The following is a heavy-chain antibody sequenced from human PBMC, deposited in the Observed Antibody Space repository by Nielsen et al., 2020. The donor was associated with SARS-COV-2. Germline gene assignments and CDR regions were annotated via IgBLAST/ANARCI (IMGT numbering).Heavy chain of an antibody. J-gene: IGHJ4*02. Sequence: ASVKVSCKASGYTFTSYGISWVRQAPGQGLEWMGWISAHNGNTNYAQNLQGRVTMTTDTSTSTANMELRSLRSDDSAVYYCARGVEYGSASSLDYWGQGTLVAVSS. CDR1: GYTFTSYG. CDR3: ARGVEYGSASSLDY. V-gene: IGHV1-18*01. D-gene: IGHD6-6*01. CDR2: ISAHNGNT.